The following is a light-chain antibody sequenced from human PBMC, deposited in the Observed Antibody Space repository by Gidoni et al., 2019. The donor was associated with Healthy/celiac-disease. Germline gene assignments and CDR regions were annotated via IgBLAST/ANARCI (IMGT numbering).Light chain of an antibody. J-gene: IGKJ4*01. V-gene: IGKV3-11*01. CDR3: QQRSNWPPKLT. CDR1: QSVSSY. CDR2: DAS. Sequence: DIVLTQSPATLSLSPGERATLSCRASQSVSSYLAWYQQKPGQAPRLLIYDASNRATGIPARFSGSGSGTDFTLTISSLEPEDFAVYYCQQRSNWPPKLTFGGGTKVEIK.